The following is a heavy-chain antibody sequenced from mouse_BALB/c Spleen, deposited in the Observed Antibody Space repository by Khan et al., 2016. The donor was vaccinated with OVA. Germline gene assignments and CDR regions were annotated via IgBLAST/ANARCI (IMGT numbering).Heavy chain of an antibody. J-gene: IGHJ4*01. V-gene: IGHV2-6-5*01. CDR2: IWGGGST. Sequence: GKRKEEGPGLVTPSQSLSITCTVSGFSLTDYGVSWIRQPPGKGLEWLGVIWGGGSTSYNSALKSRLSISKDNSKSQVFLKMNSLQTDDTAMYYCAKGVWSYYFALDYWGQGTSVTVSS. CDR1: GFSLTDYG. D-gene: IGHD2-10*02. CDR3: AKGVWSYYFALDY.